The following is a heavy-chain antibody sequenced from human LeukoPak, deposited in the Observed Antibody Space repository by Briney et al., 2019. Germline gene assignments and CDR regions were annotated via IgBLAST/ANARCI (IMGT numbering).Heavy chain of an antibody. V-gene: IGHV4-34*01. D-gene: IGHD2-2*01. CDR1: GGSLSFYY. Sequence: ASETLSLTCTVYGGSLSFYYWSWIRQPPGKGLEWIGEIKYTGSTNYNPSLKRRVTISLDTSKNQFSLNLNSVTAADTAVYYCARHLLDTSTSFDSWGQGTLVTVSS. J-gene: IGHJ4*02. CDR3: ARHLLDTSTSFDS. CDR2: IKYTGST.